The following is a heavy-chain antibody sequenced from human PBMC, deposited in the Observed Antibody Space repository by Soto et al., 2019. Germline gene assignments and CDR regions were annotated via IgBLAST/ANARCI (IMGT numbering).Heavy chain of an antibody. D-gene: IGHD2-15*01. CDR3: ARDRCSGGSCYRTYAFDI. J-gene: IGHJ3*02. CDR2: ISGSSSYI. Sequence: PVGSLRLSCAASGFILSNYTMNWVRQAPGKGLEWVSSISGSSSYIYYADSVKGRFTISRDNAKNSLYLQMNSLRVEDTAVYYCARDRCSGGSCYRTYAFDIWGQGTLVTVSS. V-gene: IGHV3-21*06. CDR1: GFILSNYT.